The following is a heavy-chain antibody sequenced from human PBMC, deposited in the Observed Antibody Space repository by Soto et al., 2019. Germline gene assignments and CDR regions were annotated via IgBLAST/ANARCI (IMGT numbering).Heavy chain of an antibody. Sequence: PSETLSLTCTVSGGSISSYYWSWIRQPPGKGLEWIGYIYYSGSTNYNPSLKRRVTISVDTSKNQFSLKLSSVTAADTAVYYCASHCSSTNYGMDVWGQGTTVTVSS. CDR3: ASHCSSTNYGMDV. V-gene: IGHV4-59*01. D-gene: IGHD2-2*01. CDR2: IYYSGST. J-gene: IGHJ6*02. CDR1: GGSISSYY.